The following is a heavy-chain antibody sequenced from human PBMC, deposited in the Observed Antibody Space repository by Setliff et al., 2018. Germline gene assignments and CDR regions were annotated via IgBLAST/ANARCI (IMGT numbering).Heavy chain of an antibody. CDR3: ASLRAPPGDYGDYVDS. CDR2: IFPSGST. CDR1: GGSIGRGSRY. J-gene: IGHJ4*02. V-gene: IGHV4-61*02. Sequence: SETLSLTCTVSGGSIGRGSRYWSWIRQPAGKGLEWIGRIFPSGSTNYDPSLKSRVTISVDTSKNQFSLKLSSVTAADTAVYYCASLRAPPGDYGDYVDSWGQGTLVTVSS. D-gene: IGHD4-17*01.